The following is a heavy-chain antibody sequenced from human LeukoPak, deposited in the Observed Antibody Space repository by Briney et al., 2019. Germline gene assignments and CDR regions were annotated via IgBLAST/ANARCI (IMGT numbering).Heavy chain of an antibody. D-gene: IGHD1-1*01. J-gene: IGHJ4*02. V-gene: IGHV4-39*02. CDR2: IHYSGST. Sequence: PSETLSLTCTVFGDSITSSSSYWGWIRQPPGTGLEWIGSIHYSGSTYDSPSLKTRVTIYVDTSKNHFSLKLSSVTAADTAVYYCARGNWNDVVGYYFDYWGQGTLVTVSS. CDR1: GDSITSSSSY. CDR3: ARGNWNDVVGYYFDY.